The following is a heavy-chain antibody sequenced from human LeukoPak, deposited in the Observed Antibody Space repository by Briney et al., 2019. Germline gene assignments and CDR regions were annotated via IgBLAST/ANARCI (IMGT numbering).Heavy chain of an antibody. J-gene: IGHJ4*02. V-gene: IGHV3-23*01. D-gene: IGHD3-16*01. CDR1: GFTFSNYG. CDR2: INVGGGT. CDR3: AKDGLLLWGGYSDS. Sequence: GGSLRLSCVASGFTFSNYGMSWVRQAPGKGLEWVSGINVGGGTRYADSVKGRFTISRDNSKNTLYLQMSSLRAEDTAVYFCAKDGLLLWGGYSDSWGQGTLVTVSS.